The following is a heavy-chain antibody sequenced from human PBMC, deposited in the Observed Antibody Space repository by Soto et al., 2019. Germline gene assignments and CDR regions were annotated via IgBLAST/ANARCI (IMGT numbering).Heavy chain of an antibody. CDR1: VLNFRTSG. Sequence: VGSLRLSCIASVLNFRTSGMTWVRQGPEKGLEWVSSTGWSGENTNYADSVKGRFTMSRDNSKNILYLQMNSLRAEDTAIYYCARGYIGYSIDYWGQGILVTVSS. CDR2: TGWSGENT. D-gene: IGHD3-22*01. J-gene: IGHJ4*01. V-gene: IGHV3-23*01. CDR3: ARGYIGYSIDY.